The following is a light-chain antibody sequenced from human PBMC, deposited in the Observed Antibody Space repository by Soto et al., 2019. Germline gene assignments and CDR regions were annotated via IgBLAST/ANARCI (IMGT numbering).Light chain of an antibody. CDR3: QHYNSYSEA. Sequence: DLQMTQSPSTLSRSVGARVTITCRASQTISSWLAWYQQKPGKAPKLLIYKASTLKSGVPSRFSGSGSGTEFTLTISSLQPDDFAAYYCQHYNSYSEAVGQGTKVDIK. J-gene: IGKJ1*01. CDR2: KAS. V-gene: IGKV1-5*03. CDR1: QTISSW.